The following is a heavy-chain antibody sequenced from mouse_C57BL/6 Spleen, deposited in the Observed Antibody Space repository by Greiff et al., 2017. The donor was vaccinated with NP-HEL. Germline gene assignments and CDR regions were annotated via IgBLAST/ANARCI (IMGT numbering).Heavy chain of an antibody. D-gene: IGHD2-5*01. CDR3: ARDRSNYQYYFDY. CDR1: GFTFSSYA. CDR2: ISDGGSYT. J-gene: IGHJ2*01. V-gene: IGHV5-4*01. Sequence: EVQGVESGGGLVKPGGSLKLSCAASGFTFSSYAMSWVRQTPEKRLEWVATISDGGSYTYYPDNVKGRFTISRDNAKNNLYLQMSHLKSEDTAMYYCARDRSNYQYYFDYWGQGTTLTVSS.